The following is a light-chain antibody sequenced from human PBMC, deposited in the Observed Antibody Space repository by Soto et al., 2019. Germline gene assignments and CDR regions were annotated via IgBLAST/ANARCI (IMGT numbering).Light chain of an antibody. CDR1: QSLNGF. Sequence: EIVMTQSPATLSVSPGERATLSCRASQSLNGFLAWYQHKPGQAPRLLMYDTSTRATGVPARFSGSGSGTEFTLTISSLQPEDVATYYCQKYNSAPPTFGQGTKVEIK. CDR3: QKYNSAPPT. V-gene: IGKV3-15*01. J-gene: IGKJ1*01. CDR2: DTS.